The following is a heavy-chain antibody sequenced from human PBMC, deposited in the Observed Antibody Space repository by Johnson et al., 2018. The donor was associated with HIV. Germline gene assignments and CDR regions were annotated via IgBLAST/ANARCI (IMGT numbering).Heavy chain of an antibody. J-gene: IGHJ3*01. CDR3: ARGGYFYDSGGYYHDAFDV. V-gene: IGHV3-74*02. Sequence: VQLVESGGGLAQPGGSLKVSCAASGFNFTNYWMHWVRQAPGQGLVWVSRINTDGTSTNYADFVKGRFTISRDNAKNTLYLQMNSLRAEDMAVYYCARGGYFYDSGGYYHDAFDVWGHATMVTVSS. D-gene: IGHD3-22*01. CDR1: GFNFTNYW. CDR2: INTDGTST.